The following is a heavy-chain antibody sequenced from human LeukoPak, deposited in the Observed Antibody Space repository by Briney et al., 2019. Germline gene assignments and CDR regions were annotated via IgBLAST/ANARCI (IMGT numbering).Heavy chain of an antibody. CDR2: INHSGST. V-gene: IGHV4-34*01. Sequence: SETLSLTCAVYGGSFSGYYWSWIRQPPGKGLEWIGEINHSGSTYYNPSLKSRVTISVDTSKNQFSLKLSSVTAADTAVYYCARSPNYSSSWYKYFDYWGQGTLVTVSS. J-gene: IGHJ4*02. D-gene: IGHD6-13*01. CDR3: ARSPNYSSSWYKYFDY. CDR1: GGSFSGYY.